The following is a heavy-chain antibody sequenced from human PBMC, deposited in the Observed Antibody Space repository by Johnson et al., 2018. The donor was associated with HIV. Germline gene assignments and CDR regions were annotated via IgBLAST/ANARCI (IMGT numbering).Heavy chain of an antibody. J-gene: IGHJ3*02. V-gene: IGHV3-30*04. CDR3: ARDRSLWFRELWPRDAFDM. Sequence: QVQLVESGGGLVQPGGSLRLSCAASGFTFSSYAVHWVRQAPGKGLEWVAIISYDGNNKYYADSVKGRFTISRDNSKSTPYLQMNSLRVADTAVYYCARDRSLWFRELWPRDAFDMWGQGTKITVSS. D-gene: IGHD3-10*01. CDR2: ISYDGNNK. CDR1: GFTFSSYA.